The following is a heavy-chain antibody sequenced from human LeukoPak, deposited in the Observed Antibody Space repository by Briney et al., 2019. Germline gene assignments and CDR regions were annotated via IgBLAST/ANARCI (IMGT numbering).Heavy chain of an antibody. J-gene: IGHJ4*02. CDR2: IYTSGST. D-gene: IGHD3-10*01. CDR3: ARSYGSGSYN. V-gene: IGHV4-61*02. CDR1: GGSISSGSYY. Sequence: KPSETLSLTCTVSGGSISSGSYYWSWIRQPAGKGLEWIGRIYTSGSTNYNPSLKSRVTISVDTSKNQFSLKLSSVTAADTAVYYCARSYGSGSYNWGQGTLVTVSS.